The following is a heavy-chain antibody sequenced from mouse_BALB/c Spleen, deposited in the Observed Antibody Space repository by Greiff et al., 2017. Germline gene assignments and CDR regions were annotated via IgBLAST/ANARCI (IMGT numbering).Heavy chain of an antibody. J-gene: IGHJ1*01. V-gene: IGHV5-4*02. Sequence: EVHLVESGGGLVKPGGSLKLSCAASGFTFSDYYMYWVRQTPEKRLEWVATISDGGSYTYYPDSVKGRFTISRDNAKNNLYLQMSSLKSEDTAMYYCAREGYYYGSSWYFDVWGAGTTVTVSS. D-gene: IGHD1-1*01. CDR1: GFTFSDYY. CDR3: AREGYYYGSSWYFDV. CDR2: ISDGGSYT.